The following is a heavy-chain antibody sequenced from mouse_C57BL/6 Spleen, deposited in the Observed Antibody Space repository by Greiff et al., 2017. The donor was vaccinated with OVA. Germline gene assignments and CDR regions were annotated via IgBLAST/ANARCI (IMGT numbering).Heavy chain of an antibody. J-gene: IGHJ4*01. CDR3: ARAVPVYAMDY. D-gene: IGHD5-1*01. CDR1: GFTFSDYG. CDR2: ISSGSSTI. V-gene: IGHV5-17*01. Sequence: EVMLVESGGGLVKPGGSLKLSCAASGFTFSDYGMHWVRQAPEKGLEWVAYISSGSSTIYYADTVKGRFTISRDNAKNTLFLQMTSLRSEDTAMYYCARAVPVYAMDYWGQGTSVTVSS.